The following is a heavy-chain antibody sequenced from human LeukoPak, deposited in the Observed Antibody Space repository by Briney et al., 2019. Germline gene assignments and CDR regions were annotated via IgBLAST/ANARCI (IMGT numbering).Heavy chain of an antibody. Sequence: NPGGSLRLSCAASGFTFSTYSMNWVRQAPGKGLEWVSSISSDSTDIYYRDSVKGRFTISRDNAKNSLYLQMNSLRAEDTSVYYCARDMTRWEVLLNWGQGTLVTVSS. J-gene: IGHJ4*02. CDR2: ISSDSTDI. CDR3: ARDMTRWEVLLN. D-gene: IGHD1-26*01. V-gene: IGHV3-21*01. CDR1: GFTFSTYS.